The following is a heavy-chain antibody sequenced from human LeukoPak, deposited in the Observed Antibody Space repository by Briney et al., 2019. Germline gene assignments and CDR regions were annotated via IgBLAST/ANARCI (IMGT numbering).Heavy chain of an antibody. CDR1: GFTVSSNY. Sequence: PGGSLRLSCAASGFTVSSNYMSWVRQAPGKGLEWVSVIYSGGGTYYADSVKGRFTTSRDNSKNTLYLQMNSLTAEDTAVYYGARYAVYDYYGMDVWGQGTTVTVSS. V-gene: IGHV3-53*01. CDR3: ARYAVYDYYGMDV. D-gene: IGHD1-14*01. CDR2: IYSGGGT. J-gene: IGHJ6*02.